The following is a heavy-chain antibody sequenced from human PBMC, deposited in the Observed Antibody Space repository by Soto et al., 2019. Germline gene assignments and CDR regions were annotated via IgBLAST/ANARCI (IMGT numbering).Heavy chain of an antibody. CDR1: GFSLSTSGVG. CDR3: AHSPSYCSGGSCYSGFDS. D-gene: IGHD2-15*01. CDR2: IYWDDDK. Sequence: QITLKESGPTLVKPTQTLTLTCTFSGFSLSTSGVGVGWIRQPPGKALEWLALIYWDDDKRYSPSLKSRLTITKDTSQNQVVLTMTNMDPVDTATYYCAHSPSYCSGGSCYSGFDSWGQGTLVTVSS. V-gene: IGHV2-5*02. J-gene: IGHJ4*02.